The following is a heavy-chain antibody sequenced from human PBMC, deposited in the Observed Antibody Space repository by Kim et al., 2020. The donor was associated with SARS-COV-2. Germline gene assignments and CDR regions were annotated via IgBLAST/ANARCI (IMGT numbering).Heavy chain of an antibody. CDR3: ARITMVRGVLVAPGDY. Sequence: GESLKISCKGSGYSFTTYWIGWVRQMPGKGLEWMGIIYPGDSDTRYSPSFQGQVTISADKSISTAYLQWSSLKASDTAMYYCARITMVRGVLVAPGDYWGQGTLVTVSS. CDR1: GYSFTTYW. CDR2: IYPGDSDT. V-gene: IGHV5-51*01. J-gene: IGHJ4*02. D-gene: IGHD3-10*01.